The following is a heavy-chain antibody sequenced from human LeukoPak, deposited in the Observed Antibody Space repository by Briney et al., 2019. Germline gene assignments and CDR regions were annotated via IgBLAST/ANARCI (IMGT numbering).Heavy chain of an antibody. CDR2: IKQDGSEK. J-gene: IGHJ6*02. D-gene: IGHD6-6*01. V-gene: IGHV3-7*01. CDR3: ARDFIEYSSSSVYYYYGMDV. Sequence: GGSLRLSCAASGFTFSSYWMSWDRQAPGKGLEWVANIKQDGSEKYYVDSVKGRFTISRDNAKNSLYLQMNSLRAEDTAVYYCARDFIEYSSSSVYYYYGMDVWGQGTTVTVSS. CDR1: GFTFSSYW.